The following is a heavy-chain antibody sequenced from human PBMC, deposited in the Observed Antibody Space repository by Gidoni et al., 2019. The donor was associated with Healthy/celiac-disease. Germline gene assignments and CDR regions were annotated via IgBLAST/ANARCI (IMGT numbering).Heavy chain of an antibody. Sequence: VRQAPGQGLGWMGWINPNSGGTNYAQKFQGRVTMTRDTSISTAYMELSRLRSDDTAVYYCARNFQDGGGKVDYWGQGTLVTVSS. D-gene: IGHD2-15*01. CDR2: INPNSGGT. J-gene: IGHJ4*02. CDR3: ARNFQDGGGKVDY. V-gene: IGHV1-2*02.